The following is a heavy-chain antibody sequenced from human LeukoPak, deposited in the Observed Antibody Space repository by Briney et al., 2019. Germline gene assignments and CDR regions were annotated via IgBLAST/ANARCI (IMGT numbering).Heavy chain of an antibody. CDR2: LNPDSAGT. J-gene: IGHJ5*02. D-gene: IGHD2-2*01. CDR1: GYTFNGYY. V-gene: IGHV1-2*02. CDR3: ARATVVPAAMLNP. Sequence: ASVKVSCKASGYTFNGYYMHWVRQAPGQGLEWIGWLNPDSAGTNYAQRFQGRVTMTRDPSISTAYMELSRLRSDDTAVYYCARATVVPAAMLNPWGQGTLVTVSS.